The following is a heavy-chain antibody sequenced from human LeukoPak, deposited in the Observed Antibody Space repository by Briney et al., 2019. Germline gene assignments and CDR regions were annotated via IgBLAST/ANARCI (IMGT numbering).Heavy chain of an antibody. CDR1: GGSISSGGYY. CDR2: IYYSGST. D-gene: IGHD6-13*01. Sequence: SQTLSLTCTVSGGSISSGGYYWSWIRQHPGKGLEWIGYIYYSGSTYYNPSLKSRVTISVDTSKNQFSLKLSSVTAADTAVYYCAREHSSSSWFDPWGQGILVTVSS. V-gene: IGHV4-31*03. CDR3: AREHSSSSWFDP. J-gene: IGHJ5*02.